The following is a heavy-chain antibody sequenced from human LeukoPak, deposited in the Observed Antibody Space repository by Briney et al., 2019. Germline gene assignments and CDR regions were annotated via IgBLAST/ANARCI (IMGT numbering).Heavy chain of an antibody. Sequence: HPGGSLRLSCAASGFTFSSYAMSWVRQAPGKGLEWVSAISGSGGSTYHADSVEGRFTISRDNSKNTLYLQMNSLRAEDTAVYYCAKGSSTSRPYYFDYWGQGTLATVSS. V-gene: IGHV3-23*01. D-gene: IGHD2-2*01. CDR2: ISGSGGST. J-gene: IGHJ4*02. CDR3: AKGSSTSRPYYFDY. CDR1: GFTFSSYA.